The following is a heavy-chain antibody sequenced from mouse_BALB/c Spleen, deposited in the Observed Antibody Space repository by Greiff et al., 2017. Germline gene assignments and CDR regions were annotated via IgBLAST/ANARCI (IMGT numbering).Heavy chain of an antibody. CDR3: TRGSYGSSYDWYFDV. CDR1: GFTFSSYT. V-gene: IGHV5-6-4*01. D-gene: IGHD1-1*01. Sequence: EVQLQESGGGLVKPGGSLKLSCAASGFTFSSYTMSWVRQTPEKRLEWVATISSGGSYTYYPDSVKGRFTISRDNAKNTLYLQMSSLKSEDTAMYYCTRGSYGSSYDWYFDVWGAGTTVTVSS. J-gene: IGHJ1*01. CDR2: ISSGGSYT.